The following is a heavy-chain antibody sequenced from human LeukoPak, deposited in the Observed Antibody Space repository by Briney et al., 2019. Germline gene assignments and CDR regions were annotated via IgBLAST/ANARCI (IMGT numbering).Heavy chain of an antibody. CDR2: IIPILSQS. D-gene: IGHD3-10*01. V-gene: IGHV1-69*11. CDR3: ATGGAYRDAFDI. J-gene: IGHJ3*02. CDR1: GGTFSTYS. Sequence: GASVKVSCKASGGTFSTYSINWMRQAPGQGLEWMGRIIPILSQSNYAQKFQGTVSITADEFTETAYMELSSLRSDDTAGYYCATGGAYRDAFDIWGQGTMVTVSS.